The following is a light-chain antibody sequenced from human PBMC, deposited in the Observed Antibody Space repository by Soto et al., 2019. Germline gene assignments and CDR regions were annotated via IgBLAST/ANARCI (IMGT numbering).Light chain of an antibody. CDR3: QQSYSNRT. Sequence: DIQMTQSPSPLSASVGDRVTITCRASQSIYKYSNWSQQKPGEAPKLLIYATSKLQSGVPSRFSGSGSGTDYVLTIISLQPEDFATYYCQQSYSNRTFGQGTRVEI. V-gene: IGKV1-39*01. CDR2: ATS. CDR1: QSIYKY. J-gene: IGKJ1*01.